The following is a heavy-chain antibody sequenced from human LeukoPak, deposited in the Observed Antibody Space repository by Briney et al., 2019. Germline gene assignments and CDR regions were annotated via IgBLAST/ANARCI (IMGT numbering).Heavy chain of an antibody. V-gene: IGHV3-74*01. D-gene: IGHD5-18*01. Sequence: GGSLRLSCAASGFTFSSYWMHWVRQTPEKGLVWVSRINTDGKSTTYADSVKGRFTLSRDNAKKTLYLQMNSLRAEDTAVYYCARDSSDGQLWPRGYMDVWGKGTTVTVSS. J-gene: IGHJ6*03. CDR3: ARDSSDGQLWPRGYMDV. CDR1: GFTFSSYW. CDR2: INTDGKST.